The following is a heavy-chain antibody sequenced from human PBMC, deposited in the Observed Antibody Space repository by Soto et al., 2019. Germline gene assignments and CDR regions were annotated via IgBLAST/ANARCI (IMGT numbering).Heavy chain of an antibody. J-gene: IGHJ4*02. CDR3: ARDERRSSGRNFDY. D-gene: IGHD6-6*01. CDR1: GGSISSGSS. V-gene: IGHV4-30-2*01. Sequence: QLQLQQSGSGLLRPSQTLSLTCSVSGGSISSGSSWSWIRQPSGKGLEWIGYVYNDGRTYYNPSLMSRVTVSVDRSRNQVSLKLTSVTAADTARYYCARDERRSSGRNFDYWGQGILVTVSS. CDR2: VYNDGRT.